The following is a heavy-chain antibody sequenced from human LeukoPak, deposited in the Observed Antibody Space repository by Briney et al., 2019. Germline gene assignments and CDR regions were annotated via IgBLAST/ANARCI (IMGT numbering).Heavy chain of an antibody. CDR1: GFIFSNSG. Sequence: PGGSLRLSCTVSGFIFSNSGMTWVRQAPGKGLEWVSTISGSGANTYYADSVKGRFTISRDNSKNTLSLQMNSLRVEDTALYYCAKYSDSTGAHYFDYWGQGTLVTVSS. CDR3: AKYSDSTGAHYFDY. D-gene: IGHD2/OR15-2a*01. CDR2: ISGSGANT. V-gene: IGHV3-23*01. J-gene: IGHJ4*02.